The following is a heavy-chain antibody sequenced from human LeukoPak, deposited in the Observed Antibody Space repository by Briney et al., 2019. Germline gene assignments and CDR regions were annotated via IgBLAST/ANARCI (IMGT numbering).Heavy chain of an antibody. CDR1: GGTFSSYA. Sequence: ASVKVSCKASGGTFSSYAISWVRQAPGQGLEWMGGIIPIFGTANYAQKFQGRVTITADESTSTAYMELSSLRSEDTAVYYCARDTRRGYSYGPFDYWGQGTLVTVS. V-gene: IGHV1-69*13. CDR2: IIPIFGTA. CDR3: ARDTRRGYSYGPFDY. J-gene: IGHJ4*02. D-gene: IGHD5-18*01.